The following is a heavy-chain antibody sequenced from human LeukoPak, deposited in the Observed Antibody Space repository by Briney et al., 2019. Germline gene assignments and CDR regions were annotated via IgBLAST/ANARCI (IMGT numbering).Heavy chain of an antibody. J-gene: IGHJ3*02. V-gene: IGHV3-9*03. CDR1: GFTFDDYA. Sequence: GGSLRLSCAASGFTFDDYAMHWVRQAPGKGLERVSGISWNSGSIGYADSVKGRFTISRDNAKNSLYLQMNSLRAEDMALYYCAKGEAGYSSSSAAFDIWGQGTMVTVSS. CDR2: ISWNSGSI. D-gene: IGHD6-6*01. CDR3: AKGEAGYSSSSAAFDI.